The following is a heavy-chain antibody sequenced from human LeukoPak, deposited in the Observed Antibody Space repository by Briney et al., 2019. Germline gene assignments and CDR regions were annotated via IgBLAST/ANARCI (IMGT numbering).Heavy chain of an antibody. CDR1: GHSISIVYY. J-gene: IGHJ3*02. V-gene: IGHV4-38-2*02. CDR3: ARSPTGLTYYYDSSGKNGAFDI. Sequence: SETLSLTCTVSGHSISIVYYWGWIRQPPGKGLEWIGEINHSGSTNYNPSLKSRVTISVDTSKNQFSLKLSSVTAADTAVYYCARSPTGLTYYYDSSGKNGAFDIWGQGTMVTVSS. D-gene: IGHD3-22*01. CDR2: INHSGST.